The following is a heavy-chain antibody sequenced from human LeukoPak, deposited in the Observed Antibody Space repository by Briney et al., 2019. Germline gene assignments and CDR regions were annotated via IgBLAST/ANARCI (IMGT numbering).Heavy chain of an antibody. CDR3: ARSPRSQLPTDY. V-gene: IGHV1-69*04. CDR2: IIPIIGIT. D-gene: IGHD2-2*01. Sequence: ASVKVSCKASGGIFSSYAINWVRQAPGQGLEWMGKIIPIIGITNYAQKFQGRVTITTDESTSTAYMELSSLRSEDTAVYYCARSPRSQLPTDYWGQGTLVTVSS. CDR1: GGIFSSYA. J-gene: IGHJ4*02.